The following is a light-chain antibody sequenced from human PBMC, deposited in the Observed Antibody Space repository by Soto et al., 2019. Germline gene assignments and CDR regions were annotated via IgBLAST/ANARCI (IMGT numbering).Light chain of an antibody. CDR1: QTINNW. CDR2: KAS. CDR3: QQYDTYPWT. V-gene: IGKV1-5*03. J-gene: IGKJ1*01. Sequence: DIQMTQSPSTLSASVGDRVTITCRASQTINNWLAWYQQKPGKAPKLLIYKASSLESGVPSRFSGSGSGTEFTLTISSLQPDDFATYCCQQYDTYPWTFGQGTKLEIK.